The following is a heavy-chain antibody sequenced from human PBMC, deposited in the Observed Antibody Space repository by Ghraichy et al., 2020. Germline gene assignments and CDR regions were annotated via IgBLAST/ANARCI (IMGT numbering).Heavy chain of an antibody. CDR3: ARHAVVPAANDWFDP. Sequence: LSLTCTVSGGSISSSSFYWGWIRQPPGKGLEWIGSISYSGSTYYNPSLQSRVTISVDTSKNQFSLNPYSVTAADTAVYYCARHAVVPAANDWFDPWGQGTLVTVSS. CDR1: GGSISSSSFY. J-gene: IGHJ5*02. D-gene: IGHD2-2*01. CDR2: ISYSGST. V-gene: IGHV4-39*01.